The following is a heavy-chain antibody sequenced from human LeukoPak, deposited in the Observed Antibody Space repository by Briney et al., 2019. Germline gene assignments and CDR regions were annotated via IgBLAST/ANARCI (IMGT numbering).Heavy chain of an antibody. J-gene: IGHJ2*01. D-gene: IGHD1-1*01. CDR2: INHSGST. CDR1: GGSFSGYY. V-gene: IGHV4-34*01. CDR3: ARVGNYYFDL. Sequence: SETLSLTCAVYGGSFSGYYWSWIRQPPGKGLEWIGEINHSGSTNYNPSLKSRVTISVDTSKNQFSLKLSSVTAADTAVYYCARVGNYYFDLWGRGTLVTVSS.